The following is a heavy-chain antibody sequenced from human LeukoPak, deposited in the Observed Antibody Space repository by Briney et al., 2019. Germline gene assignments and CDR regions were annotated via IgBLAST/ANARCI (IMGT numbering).Heavy chain of an antibody. CDR2: IYYSGST. Sequence: SETLSLTCTVSGGSISSSSYYWGWIRQPPGKGLEWIGSIYYSGSTYYNPSLKSRVTISVDTSKNQFSLKLSSVTAADTAVYYCARRFWSGYSPPPYYYYHMDVWGKGTTVTVSS. CDR3: ARRFWSGYSPPPYYYYHMDV. J-gene: IGHJ6*03. CDR1: GGSISSSSYY. D-gene: IGHD3-3*01. V-gene: IGHV4-39*01.